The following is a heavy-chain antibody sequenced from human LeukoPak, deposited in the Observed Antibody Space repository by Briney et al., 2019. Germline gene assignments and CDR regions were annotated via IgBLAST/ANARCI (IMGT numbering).Heavy chain of an antibody. CDR2: ISAYNGNT. CDR3: ARERWELLRRGFDY. Sequence: GASVKVSCKASGYTFTSYGISWVRQAPGQGLEWMGWISAYNGNTNYAQKLQGRVTMTTDTSTSTVYMELSSLRSEDTAVYYCARERWELLRRGFDYWGQGTLVTVSS. J-gene: IGHJ4*02. D-gene: IGHD1-26*01. V-gene: IGHV1-18*01. CDR1: GYTFTSYG.